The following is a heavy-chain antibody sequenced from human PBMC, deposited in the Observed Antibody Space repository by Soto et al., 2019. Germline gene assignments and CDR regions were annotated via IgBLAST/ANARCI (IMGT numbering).Heavy chain of an antibody. J-gene: IGHJ5*02. CDR3: ARAGYSSSSNWFDP. V-gene: IGHV4-59*01. CDR1: GGSISSYY. CDR2: IYYSGST. D-gene: IGHD6-6*01. Sequence: LSLTCTVSGGSISSYYWSWIRQPPGKGLEWIGYIYYSGSTNYNPSLKSRVTISVDTSKNQFSLKLSSVTAADTAVYYCARAGYSSSSNWFDPWGQGTLVTVSS.